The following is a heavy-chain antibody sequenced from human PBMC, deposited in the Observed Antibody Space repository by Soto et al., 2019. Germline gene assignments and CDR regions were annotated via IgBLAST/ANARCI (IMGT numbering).Heavy chain of an antibody. CDR2: INHSGST. CDR1: GGSFSGYY. V-gene: IGHV4-34*01. CDR3: ARGASSLWFGERLKIRFDP. J-gene: IGHJ5*02. D-gene: IGHD3-10*01. Sequence: SETLSLTCAVYGGSFSGYYWSWIRQPPGKGLEWIGEINHSGSTNYNPSLKSRVTISVDTSKNQFSLKLSSVAAADTAVYYCARGASSLWFGERLKIRFDPWGQGTLVTVSS.